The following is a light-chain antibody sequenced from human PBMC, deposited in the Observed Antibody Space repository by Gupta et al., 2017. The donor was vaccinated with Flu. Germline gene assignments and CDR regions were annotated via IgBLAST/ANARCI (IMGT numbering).Light chain of an antibody. Sequence: DIVMTQTPLSLSVTPGQPASISCKSSHSLRHSDGKTYLYWYLQKQGQPPQLLIYEVSNRFAGGVDRFGGGGGGKDVSLKSSRGEEEDVGGYYCWQNRHLPSFPFGGGTKVEIK. J-gene: IGKJ4*01. V-gene: IGKV2D-29*01. CDR3: WQNRHLPSFP. CDR1: HSLRHSDGKTY. CDR2: EVS.